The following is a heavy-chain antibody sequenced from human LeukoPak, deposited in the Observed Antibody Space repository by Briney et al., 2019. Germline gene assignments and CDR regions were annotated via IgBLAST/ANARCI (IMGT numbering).Heavy chain of an antibody. CDR2: ISSSSSYI. V-gene: IGHV3-21*01. J-gene: IGHJ3*02. D-gene: IGHD3-10*01. CDR1: GFTFNNYA. Sequence: PGGSLRLSCAASGFTFNNYAMNWVRQAPGKGLEWVSSISSSSSYIYYADSVKGRFTISRDNAKNSLYLQMNSLRAEDTAVYYCARGRRAHAFDIWGQGTMVTVSS. CDR3: ARGRRAHAFDI.